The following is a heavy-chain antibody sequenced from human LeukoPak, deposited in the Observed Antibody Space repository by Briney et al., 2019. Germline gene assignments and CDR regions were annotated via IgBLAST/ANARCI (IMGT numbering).Heavy chain of an antibody. Sequence: PGGSLRLSCAASGFGFSDFWMSWVRQAPGKGLEWVANIKQDGGEKYYVDSVEGRFTISRDNAKNSLYLQMNSLRAEDTAVYYCVNQGGGIVVVPADYWGQGTLVTVSS. V-gene: IGHV3-7*01. D-gene: IGHD2-2*01. J-gene: IGHJ4*02. CDR1: GFGFSDFW. CDR3: VNQGGGIVVVPADY. CDR2: IKQDGGEK.